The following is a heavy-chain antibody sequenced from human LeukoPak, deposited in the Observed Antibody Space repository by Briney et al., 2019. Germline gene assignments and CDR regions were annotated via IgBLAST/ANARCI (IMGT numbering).Heavy chain of an antibody. Sequence: GESLKISCKASGYSFSSYWIAWVRQMPGKGLEWMGIIYPGDSDTRYSPSLQGQVTISADMSINTAYLQWRSLKASDTAIYYCARQGRGNWPDYFDNWGQGTLVTVSS. CDR2: IYPGDSDT. CDR1: GYSFSSYW. V-gene: IGHV5-51*01. J-gene: IGHJ4*02. D-gene: IGHD1-20*01. CDR3: ARQGRGNWPDYFDN.